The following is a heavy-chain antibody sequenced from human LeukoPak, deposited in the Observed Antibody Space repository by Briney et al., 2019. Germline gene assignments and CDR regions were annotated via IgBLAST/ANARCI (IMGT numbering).Heavy chain of an antibody. CDR1: GFTFSISA. D-gene: IGHD6-13*01. CDR3: AEESAAAGYFDY. J-gene: IGHJ4*01. CDR2: ISKSGDFT. V-gene: IGHV3-23*01. Sequence: PGGSLRLSCAASGFTFSISAMSWVRQAPGKGLEWVSVISKSGDFTYYADSVKGRFTISRDSSKNTLNLQMNSLRAEDTAVYYCAEESAAAGYFDYWGLGTLVTVSS.